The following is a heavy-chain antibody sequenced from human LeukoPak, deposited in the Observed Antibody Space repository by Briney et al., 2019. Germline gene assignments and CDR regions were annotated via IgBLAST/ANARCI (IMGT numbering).Heavy chain of an antibody. Sequence: GGSLRLSCAASGFTFSSYAMSWVRQAPGKGLEWVSAISGSGGGTYYADSVKGRFTISRDNSKNTLYLQMNSLRAEDTAVYYCARDLSAYSSGWYFDYWGQGTLVTVSS. CDR1: GFTFSSYA. D-gene: IGHD6-19*01. CDR2: ISGSGGGT. V-gene: IGHV3-23*01. CDR3: ARDLSAYSSGWYFDY. J-gene: IGHJ4*02.